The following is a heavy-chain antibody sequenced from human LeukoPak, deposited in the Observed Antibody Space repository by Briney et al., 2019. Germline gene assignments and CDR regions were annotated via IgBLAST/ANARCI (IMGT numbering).Heavy chain of an antibody. CDR2: IYYSGST. J-gene: IGHJ4*02. CDR1: GGSISSYY. Sequence: SETLSLTCTVSGGSISSYYWSWIRQPPGKGLEWIGYIYYSGSTNYNPSLKSRVTISVDTSKNQFSLKLSSVTAADTAVYYCARVRLWFGELLYQYYVDYWGQGTLVTVSS. V-gene: IGHV4-59*01. CDR3: ARVRLWFGELLYQYYVDY. D-gene: IGHD3-10*01.